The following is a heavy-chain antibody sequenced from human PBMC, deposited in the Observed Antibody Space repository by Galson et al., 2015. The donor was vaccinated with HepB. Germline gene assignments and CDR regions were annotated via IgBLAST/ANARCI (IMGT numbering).Heavy chain of an antibody. Sequence: CAISGDSVSSQSATWNWIRQSPSRGLEWLGRTYYRSRWYNEYAASVKGRISINPDTSKNLFSLQLNSVTPEDTAVYYCSSLSGTEPYWGQGTLVTVSS. J-gene: IGHJ4*02. D-gene: IGHD1-1*01. CDR2: TYYRSRWYN. CDR1: GDSVSSQSAT. V-gene: IGHV6-1*01. CDR3: SSLSGTEPY.